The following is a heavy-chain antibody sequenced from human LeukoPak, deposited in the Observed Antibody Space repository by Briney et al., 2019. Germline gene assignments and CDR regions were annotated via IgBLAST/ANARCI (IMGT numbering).Heavy chain of an antibody. Sequence: ASVKVSCKASGYTFTAYYMHWVRQAPGQGLDWMGWINPNSGGTNYAQKFQGRVTMTRDTSISTAYMELSRVRPDDTAVYYCARLNDYGDYWALDYWGQGTLVTVSS. D-gene: IGHD4-17*01. V-gene: IGHV1-2*02. CDR1: GYTFTAYY. CDR3: ARLNDYGDYWALDY. CDR2: INPNSGGT. J-gene: IGHJ4*02.